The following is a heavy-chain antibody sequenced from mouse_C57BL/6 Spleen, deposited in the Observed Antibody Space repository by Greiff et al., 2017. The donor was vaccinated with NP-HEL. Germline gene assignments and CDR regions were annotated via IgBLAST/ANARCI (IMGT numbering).Heavy chain of an antibody. CDR1: GYSITSGYY. CDR3: EKEGYYAMDY. CDR2: LSYDGSN. J-gene: IGHJ4*01. V-gene: IGHV3-6*01. Sequence: DVQLVESGPGLVKPSQSLTLSCSVTGYSITSGYYWNWIRKLPGNQLEWMGNLSYDGSNNYNPPLKNRISITRDTTKNQFFLKLNSVTTEDTDTYYSEKEGYYAMDYWGQGTSLTVSS.